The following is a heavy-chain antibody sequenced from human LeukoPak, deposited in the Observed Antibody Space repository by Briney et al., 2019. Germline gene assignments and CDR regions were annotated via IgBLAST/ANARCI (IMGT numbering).Heavy chain of an antibody. Sequence: SVKLSCNASGATFTSCAISWVRQAPGQGLELKGRIIPIFGTANYAQKFQGRVTITTDEATSTAYMELNSLRAEDTAVYYCASQDNAKSNVDYWGQGTLVTVSS. CDR1: GATFTSCA. CDR2: IIPIFGTA. J-gene: IGHJ4*02. V-gene: IGHV1-69*05. D-gene: IGHD2-15*01. CDR3: ASQDNAKSNVDY.